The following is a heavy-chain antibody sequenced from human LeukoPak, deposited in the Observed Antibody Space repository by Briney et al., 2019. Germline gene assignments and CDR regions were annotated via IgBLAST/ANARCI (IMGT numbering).Heavy chain of an antibody. Sequence: SETLSLXCTVSGGSISSSSYYWGWIRQPPGKGLEWIGSIYYSGITYYNPSLKSRVTISVDTSKNQFSLKLSSVTAADTAVYYCARHGALQQWLVKDYFDYWGQGTLVTVSS. D-gene: IGHD6-19*01. CDR1: GGSISSSSYY. J-gene: IGHJ4*02. CDR3: ARHGALQQWLVKDYFDY. CDR2: IYYSGIT. V-gene: IGHV4-39*01.